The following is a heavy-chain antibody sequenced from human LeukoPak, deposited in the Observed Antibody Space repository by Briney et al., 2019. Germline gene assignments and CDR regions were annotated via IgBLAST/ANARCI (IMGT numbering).Heavy chain of an antibody. D-gene: IGHD2-21*02. CDR3: AKEPRHCDADCFSLLHS. CDR1: GFTFSSYA. V-gene: IGHV3-23*01. J-gene: IGHJ4*02. CDR2: ISGSGGTT. Sequence: PGGSLRLSCAASGFTFSSYALSWVRQAPGKGLEWVSVISGSGGTTHYAESVKGRFTISRDNSKNTLYMQMNSLRAEDTAVYFCAKEPRHCDADCFSLLHSWGQGTLVTVSS.